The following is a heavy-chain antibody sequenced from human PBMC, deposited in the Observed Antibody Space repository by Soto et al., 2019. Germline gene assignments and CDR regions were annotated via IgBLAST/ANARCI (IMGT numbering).Heavy chain of an antibody. CDR3: ARGSPSGRYGMDV. CDR2: INHSGST. J-gene: IGHJ6*02. CDR1: GGSFSGYC. V-gene: IGHV4-34*01. D-gene: IGHD3-10*01. Sequence: SETLSLTCAVYGGSFSGYCWSWIRQPPGKGLEWIGEINHSGSTNYNPSLKSRVTISVDTSKNQFSLKLSSVTAADTAVYYCARGSPSGRYGMDVWGQGTTVTVSS.